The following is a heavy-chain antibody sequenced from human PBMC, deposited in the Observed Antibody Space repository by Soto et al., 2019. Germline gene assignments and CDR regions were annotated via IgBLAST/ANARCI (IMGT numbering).Heavy chain of an antibody. CDR1: GGSISSYY. CDR2: IFSSGDT. J-gene: IGHJ4*02. Sequence: QVQLQESGPRLVKPSETLSLTCTVSGGSISSYYWSWIRQPAGKGLEWMGRIFSSGDTTYNPSLTSRVTMSVDTSKNQFSLKLSSVTAADTAVYYWAREYSYGAGGYYYVWAAFDIWGQGTLVTVSS. V-gene: IGHV4-4*07. D-gene: IGHD3-22*01. CDR3: AREYSYGAGGYYYVWAAFDI.